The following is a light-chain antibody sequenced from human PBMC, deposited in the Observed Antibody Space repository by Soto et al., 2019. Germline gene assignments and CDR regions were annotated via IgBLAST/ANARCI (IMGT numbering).Light chain of an antibody. CDR3: SAYTSSRAYV. J-gene: IGLJ1*01. Sequence: QSALTQPASVSWSPGQSITISCTGTSSDVGGYNYVSWYQQQSGKAPKLMIHEVSNRPSGVSNRFSGSKSGNTASLTISGLQAEDEADYYCSAYTSSRAYVFGIGTKGTVL. V-gene: IGLV2-14*01. CDR1: SSDVGGYNY. CDR2: EVS.